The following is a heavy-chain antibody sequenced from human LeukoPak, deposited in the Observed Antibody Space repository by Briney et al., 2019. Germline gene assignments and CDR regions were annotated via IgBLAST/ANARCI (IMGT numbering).Heavy chain of an antibody. J-gene: IGHJ6*03. CDR2: MNPNSGNT. CDR1: GYTFTSYD. V-gene: IGHV1-8*01. CDR3: ARVLKLRYFDWLPYYYYYMDV. Sequence: AASVKVSCKASGYTFTSYDINWVRQATGQGLEWMGWMNPNSGNTGYAQKFQGRVTMTRNTSISTAYMELSSLRSEDTAVYYCARVLKLRYFDWLPYYYYYMDVWGKGTTVTISS. D-gene: IGHD3-9*01.